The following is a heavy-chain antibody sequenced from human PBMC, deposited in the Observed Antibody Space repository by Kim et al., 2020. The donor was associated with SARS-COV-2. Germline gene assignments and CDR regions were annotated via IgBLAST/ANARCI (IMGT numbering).Heavy chain of an antibody. CDR1: GFTFSNAW. D-gene: IGHD3-10*01. CDR3: TTDLRILWFGELLWEAFDY. CDR2: IKSKTDGGTT. Sequence: GGSLRLSCAASGFTFSNAWMSWVRQAPGKGLEWVGRIKSKTDGGTTDYAAPVKGRFTISRDDSKNTLYLQMNSLKTEDTAVYYCTTDLRILWFGELLWEAFDYWGQGTLVTVSS. J-gene: IGHJ4*02. V-gene: IGHV3-15*01.